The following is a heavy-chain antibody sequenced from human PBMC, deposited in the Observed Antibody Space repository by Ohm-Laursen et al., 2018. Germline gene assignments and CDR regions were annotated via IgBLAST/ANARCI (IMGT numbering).Heavy chain of an antibody. CDR3: AGTGSYTEYFQH. CDR1: GYTFTSYG. V-gene: IGHV1-18*01. CDR2: ISAYNGDT. J-gene: IGHJ1*01. D-gene: IGHD1-26*01. Sequence: ASVKVSCKASGYTFTSYGISWVRQAPGQGLEWMGWISAYNGDTNYAQKLQGRVTMTTDTSTSTAYMELRSLRSDDTAVYYCAGTGSYTEYFQHWGQGTLVTVSS.